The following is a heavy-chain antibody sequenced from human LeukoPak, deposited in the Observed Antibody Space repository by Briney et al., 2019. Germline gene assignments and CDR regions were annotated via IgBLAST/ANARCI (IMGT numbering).Heavy chain of an antibody. CDR1: GGTFSSYA. CDR2: IIPIFGTA. CDR3: ARGPAEDNWFDP. Sequence: SVKVSCKASGGTFSSYAISWVRQAPGQGLEWMGGIIPIFGTANYAQKFQGRVTITTDESTSTAYMELSSLRSEDTAVYYCARGPAEDNWFDPWGQRTLVTVSS. D-gene: IGHD6-13*01. V-gene: IGHV1-69*05. J-gene: IGHJ5*02.